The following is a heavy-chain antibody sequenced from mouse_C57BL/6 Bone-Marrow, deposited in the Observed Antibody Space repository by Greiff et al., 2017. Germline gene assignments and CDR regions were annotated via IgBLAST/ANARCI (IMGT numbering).Heavy chain of an antibody. CDR2: IDPNSGGT. CDR3: ARSPITTVVSCDV. CDR1: GYTFTSYW. D-gene: IGHD1-1*01. J-gene: IGHJ1*03. Sequence: QVQLKQPGAELVKPGASVKLSCKASGYTFTSYWMHWVKQRPGRGLEWIGRIDPNSGGTKYNEKFKSKATLTVDKPSSTAYMQLSSLTSEDSAVYYCARSPITTVVSCDVWGTETTVTVSS. V-gene: IGHV1-72*01.